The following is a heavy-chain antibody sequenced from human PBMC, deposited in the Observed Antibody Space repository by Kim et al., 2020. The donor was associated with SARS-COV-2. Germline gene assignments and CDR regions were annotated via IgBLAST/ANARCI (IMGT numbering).Heavy chain of an antibody. Sequence: AQKFQGRVIMTRDTSTSTVYMELSSLRSEDTAVYYCARLIAAARYKWFDPWGQGTPVTVSS. J-gene: IGHJ5*02. D-gene: IGHD6-13*01. CDR3: ARLIAAARYKWFDP. V-gene: IGHV1-46*01.